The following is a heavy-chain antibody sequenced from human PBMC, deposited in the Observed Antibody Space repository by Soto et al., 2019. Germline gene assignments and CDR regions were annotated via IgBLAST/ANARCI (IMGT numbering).Heavy chain of an antibody. CDR3: AREIGDSSGYYYYFDY. CDR1: GYTFTGYY. CDR2: INPNSGGT. J-gene: IGHJ4*02. V-gene: IGHV1-2*02. D-gene: IGHD3-22*01. Sequence: EASVKVSCKASGYTFTGYYMHWVRQAPGQGLEWMGWINPNSGGTNYAQKFQGRVTMTRDTSISTAYMELSRLRSDDTAVYYCAREIGDSSGYYYYFDYWGQGTLVTVSS.